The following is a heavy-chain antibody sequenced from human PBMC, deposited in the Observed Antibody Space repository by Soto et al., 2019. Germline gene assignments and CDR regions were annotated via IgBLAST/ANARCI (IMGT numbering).Heavy chain of an antibody. V-gene: IGHV1-69*04. CDR2: IIPMFGIA. CDR1: GGNRYT. CDR3: ARDSGRSDVVPAAISAMDV. Sequence: VKVSCKGSGGNRYTITWVRQAPGQGLEWMGRIIPMFGIATYAQNFQGRVTISADKSTSTAYMELSSLRSEDTAVYYCARDSGRSDVVPAAISAMDVWGQGTTVTVSS. J-gene: IGHJ6*02. D-gene: IGHD2-2*01.